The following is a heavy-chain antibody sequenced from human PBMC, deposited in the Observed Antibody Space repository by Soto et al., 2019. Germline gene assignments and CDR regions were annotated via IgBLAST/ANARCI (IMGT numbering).Heavy chain of an antibody. CDR2: IDWDDDK. Sequence: SGPTLVNPTQTLTLTCTFSGFSLSTSGMCVSWIRQPPGKALEWLALIDWDDDKYYSTSLKTRLTISKDTSKNQVVLTMTNMDPVDTATYYCARMGGIAVAGSWSMYYGMDVWGQGTTVTVSS. V-gene: IGHV2-70*01. CDR3: ARMGGIAVAGSWSMYYGMDV. J-gene: IGHJ6*02. CDR1: GFSLSTSGMC. D-gene: IGHD6-19*01.